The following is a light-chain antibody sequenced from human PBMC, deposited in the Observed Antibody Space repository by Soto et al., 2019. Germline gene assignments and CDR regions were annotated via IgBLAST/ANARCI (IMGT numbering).Light chain of an antibody. CDR3: QQSHSSPLS. V-gene: IGKV1-39*01. Sequence: IQMTQSPSSLSASVGDRVTITCRARQSISRNLNLYQQKPGKAPELLIYTASNLQSVVPSRFSGSGSGTDFALTISSLQPEDSAVYYCQQSHSSPLSFGGGTKVEFK. CDR2: TAS. J-gene: IGKJ4*01. CDR1: QSISRN.